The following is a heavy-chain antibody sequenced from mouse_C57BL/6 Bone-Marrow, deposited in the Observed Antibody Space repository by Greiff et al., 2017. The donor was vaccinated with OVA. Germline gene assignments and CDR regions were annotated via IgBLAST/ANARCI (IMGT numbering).Heavy chain of an antibody. V-gene: IGHV7-1*01. CDR3: ARDNYGSSYPFDY. CDR1: GFTFSDFY. D-gene: IGHD1-1*01. Sequence: EVQLVESGGGLVQSGRSLRLSCATSGFTFSDFYMEWVRQAPGKGLEWIAASRNKANDYTTEYSASVKGRFIVSRDTSQSILYLQMNALRAEDTAIYYCARDNYGSSYPFDYWGQGTTLTVSS. J-gene: IGHJ2*01. CDR2: SRNKANDYTT.